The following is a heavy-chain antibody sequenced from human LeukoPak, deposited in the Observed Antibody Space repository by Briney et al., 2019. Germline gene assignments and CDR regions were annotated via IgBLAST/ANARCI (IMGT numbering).Heavy chain of an antibody. D-gene: IGHD6-19*01. J-gene: IGHJ3*02. V-gene: IGHV4-59*01. CDR1: GGSFSGYY. Sequence: PSETLSLTCAVYGGSFSGYYWSWIRQPPGKGLEWIGYVYYSGNTKYNPSLKSRVTISLDTSTNQFSLKLTSVTAADTAVYYCAKDMSWIPGYGSGFDAFDIWGLGTMVIVSS. CDR2: VYYSGNT. CDR3: AKDMSWIPGYGSGFDAFDI.